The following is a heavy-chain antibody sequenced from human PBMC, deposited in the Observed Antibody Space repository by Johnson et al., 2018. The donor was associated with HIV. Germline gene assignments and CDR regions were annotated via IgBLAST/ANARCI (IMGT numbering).Heavy chain of an antibody. Sequence: QVQLVESGGGVVQPGRSLRLSCAASGFTFSSYAMHWVRQAPCKGLEWVAVLSFDGTDKYYADSVKGRFTVSRDNAKNTMDVEMNSRRVEDTAVYYCAKVGRMTTVVAPGDAFDIWGQGTKVTVSS. J-gene: IGHJ3*02. CDR3: AKVGRMTTVVAPGDAFDI. V-gene: IGHV3-30*04. CDR2: LSFDGTDK. D-gene: IGHD4-23*01. CDR1: GFTFSSYA.